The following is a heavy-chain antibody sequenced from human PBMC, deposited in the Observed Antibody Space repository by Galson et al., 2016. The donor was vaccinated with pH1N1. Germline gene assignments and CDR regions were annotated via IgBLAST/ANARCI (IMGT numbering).Heavy chain of an antibody. V-gene: IGHV3-48*03. CDR3: ARDYYYYYGMDV. Sequence: SLRLSCAASGFTFSGFEMNWVRQAPGKGLEWISYITTSGDSLCYADSVKGRFTISRDDAKNSLYLQMNSLRVEDTAVYYCARDYYYYYGMDVWGQGTTVTVSS. CDR2: ITTSGDSL. J-gene: IGHJ6*02. CDR1: GFTFSGFE.